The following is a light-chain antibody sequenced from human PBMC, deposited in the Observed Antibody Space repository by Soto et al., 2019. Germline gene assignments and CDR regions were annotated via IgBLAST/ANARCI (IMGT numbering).Light chain of an antibody. CDR3: HQYDNLPYT. V-gene: IGKV1-33*01. J-gene: IGKJ2*01. Sequence: DIQMTQSPSSLSASVGDRVTITCQASQDISNYLNWYQQKPGKAPKLLIYDASNLETGVPSRFSGSGSGTDFTFTISSLQPEDIATYYCHQYDNLPYTFGQWTKVDIK. CDR1: QDISNY. CDR2: DAS.